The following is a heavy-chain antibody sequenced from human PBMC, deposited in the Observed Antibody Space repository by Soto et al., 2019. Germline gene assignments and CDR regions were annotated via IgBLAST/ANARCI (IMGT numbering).Heavy chain of an antibody. CDR1: GYTFTSYD. D-gene: IGHD2-2*01. CDR2: MNPNSGNT. J-gene: IGHJ6*03. CDR3: ARGFYDHYCSSTSCYYYYYMDV. Sequence: ASVKVSCKASGYTFTSYDINWVRQATGQGLEWMGWMNPNSGNTGYAQKFQGRVTMTRNTSISTAYMELSSLRSEDTAVYYCARGFYDHYCSSTSCYYYYYMDVWGKGTTVTVSS. V-gene: IGHV1-8*01.